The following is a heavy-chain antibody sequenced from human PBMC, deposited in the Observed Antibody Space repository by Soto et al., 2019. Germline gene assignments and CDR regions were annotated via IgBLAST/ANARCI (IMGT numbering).Heavy chain of an antibody. V-gene: IGHV1-18*01. CDR3: ARDGLVGGSYSWFDP. J-gene: IGHJ5*02. CDR1: GYTFTSYS. CDR2: ISAYNGNT. D-gene: IGHD1-26*01. Sequence: GASVKVSCKASGYTFTSYSISWVRQAPGQGLEWMGWISAYNGNTNYAQKLQGRVTMTTDTSTSTAYMELRSLRSDDTAVYYCARDGLVGGSYSWFDPWGQGTLVTVSS.